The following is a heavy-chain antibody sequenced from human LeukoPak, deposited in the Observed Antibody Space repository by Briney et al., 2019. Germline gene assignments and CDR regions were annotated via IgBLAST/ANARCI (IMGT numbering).Heavy chain of an antibody. J-gene: IGHJ4*02. CDR1: GFTVSRNY. D-gene: IGHD4-23*01. Sequence: GGSLRLSCAASGFTVSRNYMTWVRQAPGKGLEWVSAISDDGGGTFYADSVKGRFTISRDNSENTLFLHMNSLRAEDTAVYYCAKSTPFRSNFDYWGQGTLVTVSS. V-gene: IGHV3-23*01. CDR2: ISDDGGGT. CDR3: AKSTPFRSNFDY.